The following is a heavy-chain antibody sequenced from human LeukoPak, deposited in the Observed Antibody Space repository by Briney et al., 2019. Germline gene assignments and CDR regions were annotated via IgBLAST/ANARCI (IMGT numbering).Heavy chain of an antibody. CDR3: ARRYDILTANAFDI. J-gene: IGHJ3*02. D-gene: IGHD3-9*01. CDR1: GYTFTSYG. CDR2: ISAYNGNT. V-gene: IGHV1-18*01. Sequence: GASVKVSCKASGYTFTSYGISWVGQAPGQGLEWMGWISAYNGNTNYAQKLQGRVTMTTDTSTSTAYMELRSLRSDDTAVYFCARRYDILTANAFDIWGQGTMVTVSS.